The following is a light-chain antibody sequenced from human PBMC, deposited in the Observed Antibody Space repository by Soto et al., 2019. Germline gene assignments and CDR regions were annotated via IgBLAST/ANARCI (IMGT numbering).Light chain of an antibody. CDR2: RNN. J-gene: IGLJ2*01. CDR3: AAWDDSLSAV. CDR1: SSNIGSNY. V-gene: IGLV1-47*01. Sequence: QSVLTQPPSASGTPGQRVTISCSGSSSNIGSNYVYWYQQLPGTAPKLLIYRNNQRPSGVPDRFSGSKSGTSASLAISGLRSEDEADYYCAAWDDSLSAVFGGGTK.